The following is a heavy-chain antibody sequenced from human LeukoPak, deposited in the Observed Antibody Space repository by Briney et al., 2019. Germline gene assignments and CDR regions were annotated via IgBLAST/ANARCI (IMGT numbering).Heavy chain of an antibody. V-gene: IGHV1-18*01. CDR2: ISADNGFT. D-gene: IGHD6-19*01. CDR3: ANLAGVVAGLDP. J-gene: IGHJ5*02. Sequence: ASVKVSCKASGYTFTSYGINWVRQPPGQGLEWMGWISADNGFTASAQNLQGRVTMTTDTSTNTAYMELGSLRSDDTAVYYCANLAGVVAGLDPWGQGTLVTVSS. CDR1: GYTFTSYG.